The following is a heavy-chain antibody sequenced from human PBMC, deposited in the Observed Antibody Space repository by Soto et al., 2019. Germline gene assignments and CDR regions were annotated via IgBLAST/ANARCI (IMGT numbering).Heavy chain of an antibody. CDR3: ARAWGGVTHDHFPHPFAI. D-gene: IGHD2-21*02. CDR1: GGTFSSYA. Sequence: QVQLVQSGAEVKKPGSSVKVSCKASGGTFSSYAISWVRQAPGQGLEWLGGIIPIFGTANYAQKCQGRVTITADKPTSTAYMELSSVRSEDTAVYYCARAWGGVTHDHFPHPFAIWGQGTMVTVSS. CDR2: IIPIFGTA. J-gene: IGHJ3*02. V-gene: IGHV1-69*06.